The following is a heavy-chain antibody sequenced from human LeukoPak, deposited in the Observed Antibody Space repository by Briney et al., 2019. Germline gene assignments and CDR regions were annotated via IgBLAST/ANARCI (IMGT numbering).Heavy chain of an antibody. CDR1: GFTFSSYD. CDR3: AREAAGHFDY. D-gene: IGHD6-13*01. V-gene: IGHV3-13*01. CDR2: IGTAGDT. J-gene: IGHJ4*02. Sequence: GGPLRPSCAASGFTFSSYDMHWVRQATGKGLEWVSAIGTAGDTYYPGSVKGRFTISRENAKNSLYLQMNSLRAGDTAVYYCAREAAGHFDYWGQGTLVTVSS.